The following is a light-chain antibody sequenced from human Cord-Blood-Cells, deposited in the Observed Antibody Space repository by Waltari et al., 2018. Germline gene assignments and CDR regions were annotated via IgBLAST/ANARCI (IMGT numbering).Light chain of an antibody. J-gene: IGLJ2*01. Sequence: QSALTQPASVSGSPGPSITISCTGTSSDVGGYNYVSWYQQHLGKAPKLMIYDVSNRPSGVSNRFSGSKSGNTASLTISGLQAEDEADYYCSSYTSSSTLVFGGGTKLTVL. V-gene: IGLV2-14*01. CDR3: SSYTSSSTLV. CDR1: SSDVGGYNY. CDR2: DVS.